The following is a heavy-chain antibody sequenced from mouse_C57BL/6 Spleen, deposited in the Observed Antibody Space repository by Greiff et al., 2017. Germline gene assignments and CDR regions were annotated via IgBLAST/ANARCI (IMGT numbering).Heavy chain of an antibody. Sequence: VKLVESGPGLVAPSQSLSITCTVSGFSLTSYAISWVRQPPGKGLEWLGVIWTGGGTNYNSALKSRLSISKDNSKSQVFLKMNSLQTDDTARYYCARNLDYGSSSWFAYWGQGTLVTVSA. CDR2: IWTGGGT. CDR3: ARNLDYGSSSWFAY. CDR1: GFSLTSYA. D-gene: IGHD1-1*01. V-gene: IGHV2-9-1*01. J-gene: IGHJ3*01.